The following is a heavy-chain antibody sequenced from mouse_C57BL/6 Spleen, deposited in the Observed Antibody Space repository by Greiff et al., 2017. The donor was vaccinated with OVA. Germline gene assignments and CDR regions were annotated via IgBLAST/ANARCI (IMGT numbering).Heavy chain of an antibody. V-gene: IGHV6-6*01. Sequence: EVKVEESGGGLVQPGGSMKLSCAASGFTFSDAWMDWVRQSPEKGLEWVAEIRNKANNHATYYAESVKGRFTISRDDSKSSVYLQMNSLRAEDTGIYYCLTTGVATRGAMDYWGQGTSVTVSS. CDR1: GFTFSDAW. J-gene: IGHJ4*01. CDR3: LTTGVATRGAMDY. D-gene: IGHD1-1*01. CDR2: IRNKANNHAT.